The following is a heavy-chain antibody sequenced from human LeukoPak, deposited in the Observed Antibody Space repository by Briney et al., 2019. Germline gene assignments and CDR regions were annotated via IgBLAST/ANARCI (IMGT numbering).Heavy chain of an antibody. Sequence: SQTLSLTCTVSGGSISSGSWYWSWIRQPAGKGLEWIGRIYTSGSTHYNPSLKSRVAISIDTSKNQFSLTLTSVTAADTAVYYCARQWLVYRGWFDPWGQGTLVTVSS. CDR3: ARQWLVYRGWFDP. CDR2: IYTSGST. V-gene: IGHV4-61*02. CDR1: GGSISSGSWY. J-gene: IGHJ5*02. D-gene: IGHD6-19*01.